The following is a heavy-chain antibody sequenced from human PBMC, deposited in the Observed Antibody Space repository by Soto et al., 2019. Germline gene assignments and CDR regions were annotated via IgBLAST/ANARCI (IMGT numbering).Heavy chain of an antibody. CDR2: ISGSGAST. J-gene: IGHJ3*02. V-gene: IGHV3-23*01. D-gene: IGHD3-10*01. CDR3: AKAPPKRPGGAFDI. Sequence: GGSLRLSCAASGFTFSSYVMSWVRQAPGKGLDWVSAISGSGASTYYADSVKGRFTISRDNSKNTLYLQMNSLRAEDTAVYYCAKAPPKRPGGAFDIWGQGTMVTVS. CDR1: GFTFSSYV.